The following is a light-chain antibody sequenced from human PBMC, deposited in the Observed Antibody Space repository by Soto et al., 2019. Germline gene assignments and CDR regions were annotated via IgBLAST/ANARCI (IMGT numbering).Light chain of an antibody. CDR1: QTISSW. Sequence: DIQMTQSPSTLSGSVGDRVTITCRASQTISSWLAWYQQKPGKAPKLLIYKASTLKSGVPSRFSGSGSGTEFTLTISSLQPDDFATYYCQQYHSYSPFTFGPGTKVDIK. V-gene: IGKV1-5*03. CDR2: KAS. J-gene: IGKJ3*01. CDR3: QQYHSYSPFT.